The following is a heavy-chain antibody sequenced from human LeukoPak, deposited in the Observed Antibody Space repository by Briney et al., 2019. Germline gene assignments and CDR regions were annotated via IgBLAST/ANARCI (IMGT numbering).Heavy chain of an antibody. J-gene: IGHJ6*03. CDR3: AKGVAAATYYCMDV. D-gene: IGHD6-13*01. V-gene: IGHV3-30*02. CDR1: GFTFSSYG. CDR2: IRYDGSNK. Sequence: GGSLRLSCVASGFTFSSYGMHWVRQAPGKGLEWVAFIRYDGSNKYYADSVKGRFTISRDNSKNTLYLQMNSLRAGDTAVYYCAKGVAAATYYCMDVWGKGTTVTVSS.